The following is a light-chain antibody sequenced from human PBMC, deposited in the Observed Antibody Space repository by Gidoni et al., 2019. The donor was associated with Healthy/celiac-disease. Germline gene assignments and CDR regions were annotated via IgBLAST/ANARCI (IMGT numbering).Light chain of an antibody. CDR1: QSVSSN. CDR3: QQYNTWPLLT. J-gene: IGKJ4*01. Sequence: EIVMTQSPATLSVSPGERATLSCRASQSVSSNLAWYHQKPGQAPRLLIYCASTRATGIPARFSGSGSGTEFTLTISSLQSEDFAVYYCQQYNTWPLLTFGGWTKVEIK. CDR2: CAS. V-gene: IGKV3-15*01.